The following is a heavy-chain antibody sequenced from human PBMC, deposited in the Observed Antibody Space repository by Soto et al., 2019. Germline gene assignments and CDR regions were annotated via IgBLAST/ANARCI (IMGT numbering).Heavy chain of an antibody. D-gene: IGHD5-12*01. V-gene: IGHV3-48*02. CDR3: ARDLTLVGMATMRFDY. CDR1: GFTFSSYS. CDR2: ISSSSSTI. Sequence: GSLRLSCAASGFTFSSYSMNWVRQAPGKGLEWVSYISSSSSTIYYADSVKGRFTISRDNAKNSLYLQMNSLRDEDTAVYYCARDLTLVGMATMRFDYSGQATLVTVSS. J-gene: IGHJ4*02.